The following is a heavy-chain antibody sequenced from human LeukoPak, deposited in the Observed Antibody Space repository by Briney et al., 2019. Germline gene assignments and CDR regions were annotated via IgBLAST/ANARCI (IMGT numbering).Heavy chain of an antibody. Sequence: GGSLRLSCAASGFAFNTYAMHWVRQAPGQGLEWVALIWHDGSHKFYSNSVRGQFTISRDNSKNTVSLQMNNLRPEDTAVYYCARVIFGSGSYPDFWGQGTLVTVSS. CDR3: ARVIFGSGSYPDF. J-gene: IGHJ4*02. D-gene: IGHD3-10*01. CDR1: GFAFNTYA. V-gene: IGHV3-33*01. CDR2: IWHDGSHK.